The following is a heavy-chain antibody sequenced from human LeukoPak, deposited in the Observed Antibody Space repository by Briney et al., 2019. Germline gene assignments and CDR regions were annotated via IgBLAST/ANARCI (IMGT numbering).Heavy chain of an antibody. CDR2: ISGSGNFI. CDR3: AKSLFTSATGTGRAFHI. V-gene: IGHV3-48*01. Sequence: GGSLRLSCAASGFTFTSYTMNWVRQAPGKGLEWISHISGSGNFIYYADSVEGRFSISRDNSKSTLFLQMNDLRVEDTAKFYCAKSLFTSATGTGRAFHIWGQGTMVSVSS. CDR1: GFTFTSYT. D-gene: IGHD1-1*01. J-gene: IGHJ3*02.